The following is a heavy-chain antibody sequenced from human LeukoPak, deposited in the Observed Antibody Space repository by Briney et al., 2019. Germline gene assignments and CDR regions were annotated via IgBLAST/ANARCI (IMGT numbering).Heavy chain of an antibody. CDR3: ARLGLTGRSYYYDSSGYYHDAFDI. CDR2: IYHSGST. CDR1: GYSISSGHY. Sequence: SETLSLTCTVSGYSISSGHYWGWIRQPPGKGLEWIGTIYHSGSTYYNPSLKSRVTISVDTSKNQFSLKLSSVTAADTAVYYCARLGLTGRSYYYDSSGYYHDAFDIWGQGTMVTVSS. V-gene: IGHV4-38-2*02. D-gene: IGHD3-22*01. J-gene: IGHJ3*02.